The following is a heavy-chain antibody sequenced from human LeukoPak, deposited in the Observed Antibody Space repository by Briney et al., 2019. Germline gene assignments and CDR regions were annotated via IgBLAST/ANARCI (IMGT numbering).Heavy chain of an antibody. CDR3: ARVPEGGYCSSTSCYEVRWFDP. CDR2: IYYSGST. Sequence: PSETLSLTCTVSGGSISSYYWSWLRQSPGKGLEWLGYIYYSGSTNYNPSLKSRVTISVDTSKNQFSLKLSSVTAADTAVYYCARVPEGGYCSSTSCYEVRWFDPWGQGTLVTVSS. J-gene: IGHJ5*02. D-gene: IGHD2-2*01. V-gene: IGHV4-59*01. CDR1: GGSISSYY.